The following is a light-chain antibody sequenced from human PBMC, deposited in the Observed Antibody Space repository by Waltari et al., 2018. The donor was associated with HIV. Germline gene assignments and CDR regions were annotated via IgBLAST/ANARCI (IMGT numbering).Light chain of an antibody. CDR2: GNN. CDR1: SSNIGAGYD. V-gene: IGLV1-40*01. J-gene: IGLJ3*02. CDR3: QSYDSSLTSV. Sequence: QSVVTQPPSVSGAPGQRVTISCTGSSSNIGAGYDVHWYQQLPGTAPKLLIYGNNNRPSGVPDRFSGSKSDTSASLAITGLQAEDEADYYCQSYDSSLTSVFGGGTKLTVL.